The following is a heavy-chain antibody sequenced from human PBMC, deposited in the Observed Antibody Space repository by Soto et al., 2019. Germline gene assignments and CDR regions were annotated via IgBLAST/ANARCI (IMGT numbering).Heavy chain of an antibody. CDR3: ARDLPLYCTNGVCYWGGFDY. D-gene: IGHD2-8*01. Sequence: GGSLRLSCAASGFTFSSYGMHWVRQAPGKGLEWVAVIWCDGSNKYYADSVKGRFTISRDNSKNTLYLQMNSLRAEDTAVYYCARDLPLYCTNGVCYWGGFDYWGQGTLVTVSS. J-gene: IGHJ4*02. CDR2: IWCDGSNK. V-gene: IGHV3-33*01. CDR1: GFTFSSYG.